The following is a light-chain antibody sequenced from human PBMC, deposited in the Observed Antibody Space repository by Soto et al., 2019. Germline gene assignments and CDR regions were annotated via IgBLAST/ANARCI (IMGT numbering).Light chain of an antibody. J-gene: IGKJ1*01. CDR3: QQRSNWPT. V-gene: IGKV3-11*01. CDR2: GTS. Sequence: EVVLTQSPATLSVSPGDRATLSCRASQSVSRNLAWYQQKPGQAPRLLIYGTSTRATGVPARFSGSGSGTDFTLTISSLEPEDFAVYYCQQRSNWPTFGQGTKVDIK. CDR1: QSVSRN.